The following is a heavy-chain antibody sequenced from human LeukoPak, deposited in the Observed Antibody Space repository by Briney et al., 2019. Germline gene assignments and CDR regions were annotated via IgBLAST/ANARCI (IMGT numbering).Heavy chain of an antibody. CDR2: ILNDGSQE. CDR3: AKEYYDFWSGYYLGIDY. D-gene: IGHD3-3*01. J-gene: IGHJ4*02. V-gene: IGHV3-33*06. Sequence: GGSLRLSCAASGFTFSSYGMHWVRQAPGKGLEWVAVILNDGSQEKYADSVKGRFTISRDNSKNTLYLQMNSLRAEDTAVYYCAKEYYDFWSGYYLGIDYWGQGTLVTVSS. CDR1: GFTFSSYG.